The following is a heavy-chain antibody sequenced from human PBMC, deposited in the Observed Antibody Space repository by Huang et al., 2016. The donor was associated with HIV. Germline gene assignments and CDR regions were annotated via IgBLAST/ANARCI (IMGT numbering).Heavy chain of an antibody. V-gene: IGHV1-18*01. CDR1: GYIFNDYP. D-gene: IGHD5-12*01. J-gene: IGHJ4*02. Sequence: QVQLVQSGAEVKKPGTSVKVSCKASGYIFNDYPISWVRQAPGQGLEGMGWINPYNGNTRYVQKVQGRVTMTTDTATSTAYMELRSLRSDDTALYYCARLWSRDGYNWDYWGQGTLVTVPS. CDR2: INPYNGNT. CDR3: ARLWSRDGYNWDY.